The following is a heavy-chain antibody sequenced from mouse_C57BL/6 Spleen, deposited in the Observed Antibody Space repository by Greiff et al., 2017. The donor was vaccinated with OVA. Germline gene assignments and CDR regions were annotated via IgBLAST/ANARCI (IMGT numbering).Heavy chain of an antibody. J-gene: IGHJ4*01. CDR2: IRSKSNNYAT. CDR3: VRRGGGYAMDY. Sequence: EVKLMESGGGLVQPKGSLKLSCAASGFSFNTYAMNWVRQAPGKGLEWVARIRSKSNNYATYYADSVKDRFTISRDDSESMLYLQMNNLKTEDTAMYYGVRRGGGYAMDYWGQGTSVTVSS. V-gene: IGHV10-1*01. CDR1: GFSFNTYA.